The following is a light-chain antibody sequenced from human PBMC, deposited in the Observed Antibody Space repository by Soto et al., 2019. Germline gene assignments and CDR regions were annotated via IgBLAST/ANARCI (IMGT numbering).Light chain of an antibody. CDR1: NSDVGGYNY. CDR3: SSYTSSGSRV. V-gene: IGLV2-14*01. Sequence: QSALTQPASVSGSPGQSIAISCTGTNSDVGGYNYVSWYQQHPGKAPKLMIYDVSNRPSGVSDRFSGSKSGNTASLTISGLQAEDEADYYCSSYTSSGSRVFGGGTKLT. CDR2: DVS. J-gene: IGLJ2*01.